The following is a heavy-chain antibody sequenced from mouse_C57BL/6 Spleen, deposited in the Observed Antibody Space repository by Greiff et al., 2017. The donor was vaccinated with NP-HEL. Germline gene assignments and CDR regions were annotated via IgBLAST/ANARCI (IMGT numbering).Heavy chain of an antibody. V-gene: IGHV1-55*01. J-gene: IGHJ4*01. CDR3: ARGVRRGAMDY. CDR1: GYTFTSYW. Sequence: QVQLQQPGAELVKPGASVKMSCKASGYTFTSYWITWVKQRPGQGLEWIGDIYPGSGSTNYNEKFKSKATLTVDTSSSTAYMQLSSLPSEDTAVYYCARGVRRGAMDYWGQGTSVTVSS. D-gene: IGHD2-14*01. CDR2: IYPGSGST.